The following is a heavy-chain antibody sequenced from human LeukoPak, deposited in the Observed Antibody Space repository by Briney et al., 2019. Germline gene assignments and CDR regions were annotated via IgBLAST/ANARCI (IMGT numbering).Heavy chain of an antibody. V-gene: IGHV3-30*18. CDR2: ISYDGSNE. CDR1: GFTFTTYG. CDR3: AKDEQMTTFDY. J-gene: IGHJ4*02. Sequence: SGGSLRLSCAASGFTFTTYGMHWVRQAPGKGLEWVAIISYDGSNENYADSVKGRFTISRDNSKNTLYLQVNSLRAEDTAVYYCAKDEQMTTFDYWGQGTLVTVSS. D-gene: IGHD4-17*01.